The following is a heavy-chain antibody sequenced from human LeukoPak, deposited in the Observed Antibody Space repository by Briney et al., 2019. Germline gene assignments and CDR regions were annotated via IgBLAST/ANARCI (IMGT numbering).Heavy chain of an antibody. D-gene: IGHD3-22*01. Sequence: SETLSLTCAVSGYSIGGGYYWAWIRQPPGKGLEWIGSVYHTGSTYYHPSLKSRVTISLDTSKNQFSLRLTSVTAADTALYYCASHYYASSGSLFYSWGRGSLVTVSS. V-gene: IGHV4-38-2*01. CDR2: VYHTGST. J-gene: IGHJ4*02. CDR3: ASHYYASSGSLFYS. CDR1: GYSIGGGYY.